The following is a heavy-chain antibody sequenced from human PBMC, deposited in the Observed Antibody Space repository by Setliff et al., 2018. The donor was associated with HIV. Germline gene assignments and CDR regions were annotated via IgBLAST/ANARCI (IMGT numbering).Heavy chain of an antibody. Sequence: PGGSLRLSCAASGFTFSSYYMSWVRQAPGKGLEWVANIKQDGSEKYYVDSVKGRFTISRDNAKNSLYLQMDSLRAEDTAVYYCARDNGDFDYWGQGTLVTVSS. V-gene: IGHV3-7*03. D-gene: IGHD3-10*01. CDR1: GFTFSSYY. J-gene: IGHJ4*02. CDR3: ARDNGDFDY. CDR2: IKQDGSEK.